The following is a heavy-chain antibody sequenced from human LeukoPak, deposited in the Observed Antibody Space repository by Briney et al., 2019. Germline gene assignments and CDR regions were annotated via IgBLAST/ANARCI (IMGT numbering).Heavy chain of an antibody. CDR2: IIPIFGTA. V-gene: IGHV1-69*01. J-gene: IGHJ4*02. CDR3: VRGLGIVPAAVDY. Sequence: GASVKVSCKASGGTFSSYAISWVRQAPGQGLEWMGGIIPIFGTANYAQKFQGRVTITADESTSTAYMELSSLRSEDTAVYYCVRGLGIVPAAVDYWGQGTLVTVSS. CDR1: GGTFSSYA. D-gene: IGHD2-2*01.